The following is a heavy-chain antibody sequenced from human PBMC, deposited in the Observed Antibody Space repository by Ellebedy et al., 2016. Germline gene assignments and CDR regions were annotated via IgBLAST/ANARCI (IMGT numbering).Heavy chain of an antibody. V-gene: IGHV3-9*01. CDR3: AKGTMDYFYH. Sequence: SLKISCAGSGFTFNDYAWHWVRQAPGKGLEWVSGISWDSAVIGYGGSVKGRFTISKDSAKNYLYLQMNSLRPEDTAFYYCAKGTMDYFYHWGQGTLVTVSS. CDR2: ISWDSAVI. D-gene: IGHD4/OR15-4a*01. J-gene: IGHJ4*02. CDR1: GFTFNDYA.